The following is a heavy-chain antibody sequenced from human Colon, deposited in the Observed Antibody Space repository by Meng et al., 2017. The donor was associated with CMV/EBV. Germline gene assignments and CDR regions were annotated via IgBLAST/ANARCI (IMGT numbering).Heavy chain of an antibody. D-gene: IGHD2-21*01. Sequence: ASGLTFTDHYMDWVRLAPGKGLEWVGRIRDKANSYTTEYAASVKGRFTISRDDSKNSVYLQMNSLKTEDTAVYYCARVWRGRWFAPWGQGTLVTVSS. CDR1: GLTFTDHY. J-gene: IGHJ5*02. CDR2: IRDKANSYTT. CDR3: ARVWRGRWFAP. V-gene: IGHV3-72*01.